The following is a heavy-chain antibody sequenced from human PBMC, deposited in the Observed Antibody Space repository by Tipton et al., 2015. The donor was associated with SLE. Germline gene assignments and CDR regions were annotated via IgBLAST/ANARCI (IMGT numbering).Heavy chain of an antibody. D-gene: IGHD2-2*01. CDR2: IYNSGTT. CDR1: GGSISSSSYY. J-gene: IGHJ3*02. V-gene: IGHV4-61*05. Sequence: TLSLTCTVSGGSISSSSYYWGWIRQPPGKGLEWIAYIYNSGTTNYNPAFKSRDTISIDKSKNQFSLKMNSVTAADTAVYYCARGDTSNYFPHPFEIWGQARGVSVPS. CDR3: ARGDTSNYFPHPFEI.